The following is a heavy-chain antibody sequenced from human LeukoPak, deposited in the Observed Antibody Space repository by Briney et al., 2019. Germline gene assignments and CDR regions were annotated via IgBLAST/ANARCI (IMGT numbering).Heavy chain of an antibody. CDR3: ARTRDPHDY. Sequence: ASVKVSCKASGYTFTGYYMHWVRQAPGQGLEWMGWINPNSGGTNYAQKFQGRVAMTGDTSISTTYMELSRLRSDDTAVYYCARTRDPHDYWGQGTLVTVSS. J-gene: IGHJ4*02. CDR1: GYTFTGYY. V-gene: IGHV1-2*02. CDR2: INPNSGGT.